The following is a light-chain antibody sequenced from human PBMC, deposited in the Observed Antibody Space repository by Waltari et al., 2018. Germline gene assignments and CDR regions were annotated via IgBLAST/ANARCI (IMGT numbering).Light chain of an antibody. CDR2: DAS. CDR1: QSVSSY. J-gene: IGKJ5*01. Sequence: EIVLTQSPATLSLSPGERATLSCRASQSVSSYLAWYQQKPGQAPRLLISDASNRATGIPARFCGSGSGTDFTLTISSLEPEDFAVYYCQQRSNWPPITFGQGTRLEIK. CDR3: QQRSNWPPIT. V-gene: IGKV3-11*01.